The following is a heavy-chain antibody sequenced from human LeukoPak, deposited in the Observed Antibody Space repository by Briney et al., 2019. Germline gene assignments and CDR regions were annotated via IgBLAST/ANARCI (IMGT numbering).Heavy chain of an antibody. CDR3: ARGGYDSSGHYGYYFDY. Sequence: ASVKVSCMASGYTFTSYDINWVRQATGQGLEWMGWMNPNSGNTGYAQKFQGRVTMTRNTSISTAYMELSSLRSEDTAVYYCARGGYDSSGHYGYYFDYWGQGTLVTVSS. V-gene: IGHV1-8*01. CDR2: MNPNSGNT. CDR1: GYTFTSYD. J-gene: IGHJ4*02. D-gene: IGHD3-22*01.